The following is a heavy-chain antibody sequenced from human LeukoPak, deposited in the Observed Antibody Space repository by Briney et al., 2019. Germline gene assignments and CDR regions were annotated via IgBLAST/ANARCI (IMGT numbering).Heavy chain of an antibody. Sequence: PGGSLRLSCAASGFTFSDYGIHWVRQAPGKGLECVAVIWSDGSNKYYADSVKGRLTISRDNSKKTLYLQMNSLRVEDTAVYYCVRASGSFDYWGQGTLVTVSS. D-gene: IGHD3-10*01. J-gene: IGHJ4*02. CDR1: GFTFSDYG. CDR2: IWSDGSNK. CDR3: VRASGSFDY. V-gene: IGHV3-33*01.